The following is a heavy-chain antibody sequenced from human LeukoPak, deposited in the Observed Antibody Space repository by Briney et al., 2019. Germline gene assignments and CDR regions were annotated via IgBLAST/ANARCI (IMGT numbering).Heavy chain of an antibody. CDR3: AKDLRGITAGLDY. CDR2: ISDGCGDTT. CDR1: GFTFDDYA. J-gene: IGHJ4*02. D-gene: IGHD6-13*01. Sequence: GGSLRLSCAASGFTFDDYAMTWVRQAPGKGLEWVSAISDGCGDTTYYADSVKGRYTISRDNSKNTLYLQMNSLRAEDTAVYYCAKDLRGITAGLDYWGQGTLVTVSS. V-gene: IGHV3-23*01.